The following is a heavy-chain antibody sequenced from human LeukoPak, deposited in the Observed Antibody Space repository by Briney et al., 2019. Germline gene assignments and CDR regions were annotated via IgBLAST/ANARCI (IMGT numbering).Heavy chain of an antibody. CDR3: ARENTMIVVLDY. D-gene: IGHD3-22*01. CDR2: INHSGST. Sequence: PSETLSLTCAVYGGSFSGYYWSWIRQPPGKGLEWIGEINHSGSTNYNPSLKSRVTISLDTSKNQFSLKLSSVTAEDTAVYYCARENTMIVVLDYWGQGTLVTVSS. J-gene: IGHJ4*02. V-gene: IGHV4-34*01. CDR1: GGSFSGYY.